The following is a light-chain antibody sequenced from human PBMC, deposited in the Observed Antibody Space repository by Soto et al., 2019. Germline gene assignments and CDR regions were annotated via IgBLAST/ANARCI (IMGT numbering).Light chain of an antibody. CDR2: AAS. CDR1: QSISGY. CDR3: QQTYSTSRT. J-gene: IGKJ2*01. Sequence: DIQMTQSPSSLSASVGDRVTITCRASQSISGYLNWYQHKPGKAPKLLIYAASSLQSGVPSRFSGSGSGTDFTLTISSLQPEDFATYYCQQTYSTSRTFGQGTKLEIK. V-gene: IGKV1-39*01.